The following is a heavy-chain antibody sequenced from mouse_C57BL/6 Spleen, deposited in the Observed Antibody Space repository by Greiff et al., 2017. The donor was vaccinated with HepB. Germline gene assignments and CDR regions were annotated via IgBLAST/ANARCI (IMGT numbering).Heavy chain of an antibody. CDR3: ASASNSRFAY. CDR2: IWGVGST. Sequence: VQLQQSGPGLVAPSQSLSITCTVSGFSLTSYGVDWVRQSPGKGLEWLGVIWGVGSTNYNSALKSRLSISKDNSKSQVFLKMNSLQTDDTAMYYCASASNSRFAYWGQGTLVTVSA. CDR1: GFSLTSYG. D-gene: IGHD2-5*01. J-gene: IGHJ3*01. V-gene: IGHV2-6*01.